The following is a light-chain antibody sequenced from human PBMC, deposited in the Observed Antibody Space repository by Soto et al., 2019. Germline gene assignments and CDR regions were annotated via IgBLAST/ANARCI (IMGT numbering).Light chain of an antibody. J-gene: IGKJ1*01. CDR2: GAS. CDR1: QSVSSSY. CDR3: QQYHTSPLT. Sequence: EIVLTQSPGTLSLSPGERATLSCSASQSVSSSYIAWYQQKRGQAPRRLIYGASIRATGIPDRFSGSGSGTDFTLTISRLEPEDFALYYCQQYHTSPLTFGQGTKVDIK. V-gene: IGKV3-20*01.